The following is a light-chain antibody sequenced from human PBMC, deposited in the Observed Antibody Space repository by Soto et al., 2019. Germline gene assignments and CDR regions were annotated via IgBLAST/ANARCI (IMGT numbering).Light chain of an antibody. Sequence: QSALTQPASVSGSPGQSITISCTGTSSDVGGYKYISWYQQHPGKAPKLLIYDIRNRPSGVSDRFSGSKSGNTASLTISVLQAEDEADYYCSSYTRSSTRVFGSGTKLTVL. V-gene: IGLV2-14*03. CDR1: SSDVGGYKY. J-gene: IGLJ1*01. CDR2: DIR. CDR3: SSYTRSSTRV.